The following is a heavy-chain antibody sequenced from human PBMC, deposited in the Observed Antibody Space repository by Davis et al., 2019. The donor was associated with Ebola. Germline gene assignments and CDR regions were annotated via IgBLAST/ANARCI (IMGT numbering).Heavy chain of an antibody. D-gene: IGHD4-17*01. CDR3: AISYGDYYFDY. V-gene: IGHV1-8*02. CDR2: MNPNSGNT. Sequence: ASVKVSCKASGYTFTSYYMHWVRQAPGQGLEWMGWMNPNSGNTGYAQKFQGRVTMTRNTSISTAYMELSSLRSEDTAVYYCAISYGDYYFDYWGQGTLVTVSS. J-gene: IGHJ4*02. CDR1: GYTFTSYY.